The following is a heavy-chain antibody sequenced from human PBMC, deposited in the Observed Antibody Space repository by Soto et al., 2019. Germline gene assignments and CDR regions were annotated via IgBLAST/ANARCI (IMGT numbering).Heavy chain of an antibody. D-gene: IGHD6-6*01. CDR1: GGTFSSYA. J-gene: IGHJ6*02. V-gene: IGHV1-69*01. Sequence: QVQLVQSGAEVKKPGSSVKVSCKASGGTFSSYAISWVRQAPGPGLEWMGGIIPIFGTPNYAQKFQSRVTMTPDESTSTAYMELSSLSSEDTAVYDCARVGWTARLNEAVWGHGTTVTVSS. CDR3: ARVGWTARLNEAV. CDR2: IIPIFGTP.